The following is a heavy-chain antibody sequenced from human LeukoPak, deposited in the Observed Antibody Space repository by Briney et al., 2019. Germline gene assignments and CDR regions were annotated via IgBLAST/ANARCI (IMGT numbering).Heavy chain of an antibody. V-gene: IGHV1-18*01. J-gene: IGHJ4*02. CDR3: ARESRDGYEVHFDY. CDR1: GYIFAHNG. D-gene: IGHD5-18*01. Sequence: ASVKVSCKPSGYIFAHNGISWVRQAPGQGPEWMGWISAYNGDTNYAQNFQGRVTMTRDTSTSTVNMELRSLRSDDTAVYYCARESRDGYEVHFDYWGQGTLVTVSS. CDR2: ISAYNGDT.